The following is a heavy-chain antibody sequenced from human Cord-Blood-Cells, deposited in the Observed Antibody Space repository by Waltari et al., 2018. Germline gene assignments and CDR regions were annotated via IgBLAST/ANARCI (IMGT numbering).Heavy chain of an antibody. D-gene: IGHD3-22*01. V-gene: IGHV4-59*01. Sequence: QVQLQESGPGLVKPSETLSLTCTVSGGSISSYYWSWIRQPPGKGMEWIGYIYYSGSTNYNPSLKSRVTMSVDTSKNQFSLKLSSVTAADTAVYYCARGRYYYDSSGRFDYWGQGTLVTVSS. J-gene: IGHJ4*02. CDR2: IYYSGST. CDR3: ARGRYYYDSSGRFDY. CDR1: GGSISSYY.